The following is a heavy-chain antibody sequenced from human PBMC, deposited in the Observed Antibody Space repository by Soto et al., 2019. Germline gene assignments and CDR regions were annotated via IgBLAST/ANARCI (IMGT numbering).Heavy chain of an antibody. J-gene: IGHJ6*02. V-gene: IGHV5-51*01. Sequence: GESLKISCEPSGCSFTSYWIGWVRQMPGKGLEWMGTIYPGDSETKYKPSFEGQVTISADKSISTAYLQWSSLKASDTATYYCSRLGILGPDRGYDGMDVWGQGTTVTVSS. CDR2: IYPGDSET. CDR1: GCSFTSYW. CDR3: SRLGILGPDRGYDGMDV. D-gene: IGHD3-3*01.